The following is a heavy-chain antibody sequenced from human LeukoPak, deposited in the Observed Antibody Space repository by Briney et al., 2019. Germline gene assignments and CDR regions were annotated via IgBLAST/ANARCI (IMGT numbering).Heavy chain of an antibody. D-gene: IGHD3-3*01. CDR1: GYTFTSYY. J-gene: IGHJ4*02. CDR2: INPSGGST. CDR3: ARDTSYDFWSGYSY. V-gene: IGHV1-46*01. Sequence: ASVKVSCKASGYTFTSYYMHWVRQAPGQGLEWMGIINPSGGSTSYAQKFQGRVTMTTDTSTSTAYMELRSLRSDDTAVYYCARDTSYDFWSGYSYWGQGTLVTVPS.